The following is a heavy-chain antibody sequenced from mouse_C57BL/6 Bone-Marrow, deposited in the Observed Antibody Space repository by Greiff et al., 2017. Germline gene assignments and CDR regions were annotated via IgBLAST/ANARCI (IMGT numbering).Heavy chain of an antibody. D-gene: IGHD1-1*01. CDR3: ANSSYDWYFDV. CDR1: GYTFTSYW. CDR2: IHPNSGST. J-gene: IGHJ1*03. Sequence: QVQLQQPGAELVKPGASVKLSCKASGYTFTSYWMHWVKQRPGQGLEWIGMIHPNSGSTNYNEKFKSKATLTVDKSSSKAYMQLSSLTSEDSAVYYCANSSYDWYFDVWGTGTTVTVSS. V-gene: IGHV1-64*01.